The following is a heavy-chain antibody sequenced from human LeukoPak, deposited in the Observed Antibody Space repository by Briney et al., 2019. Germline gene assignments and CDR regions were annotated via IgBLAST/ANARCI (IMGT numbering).Heavy chain of an antibody. D-gene: IGHD3-10*01. CDR3: AAFYGSGTYPIGGDY. V-gene: IGHV1-58*02. CDR2: VVVGSGNT. Sequence: SAKVSCKAYGLTFTSYAMQRVSKARGQRLAWKRWVVVGSGNTNSAQKFQERVTITWDMSTSTAYMELSRLRSEDTAVYYCAAFYGSGTYPIGGDYWGQGTLVTVSS. CDR1: GLTFTSYA. J-gene: IGHJ4*02.